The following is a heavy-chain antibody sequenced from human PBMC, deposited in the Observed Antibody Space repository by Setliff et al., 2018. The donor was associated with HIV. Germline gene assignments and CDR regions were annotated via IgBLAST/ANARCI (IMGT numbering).Heavy chain of an antibody. J-gene: IGHJ3*02. CDR1: GFTFTDYS. CDR3: ARDAPTRSVREKGLDM. V-gene: IGHV1-3*01. CDR2: INAGTGDI. Sequence: VKVSCKASGFTFTDYSIHWVRQAPGQRLEWMGWINAGTGDIRHSQRFQDRLTMTGDTSATTAYMELSSLRSEDTAVYYCARDAPTRSVREKGLDMWGQGTLVTVSS. D-gene: IGHD2-15*01.